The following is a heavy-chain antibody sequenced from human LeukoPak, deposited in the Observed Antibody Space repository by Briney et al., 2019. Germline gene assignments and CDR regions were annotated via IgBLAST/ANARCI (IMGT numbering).Heavy chain of an antibody. CDR2: ISYDGSNK. CDR1: GFTFSSYG. V-gene: IGHV3-30*18. Sequence: PGRSLRLSCAAPGFTFSSYGMHWVRQAPGKGLEWVAVISYDGSNKYYADSVKGRFTISRDNSKNTLYLQMNSLRAEDTAVYYCANLFSGNAFDIWGQGTMVTVSS. CDR3: ANLFSGNAFDI. D-gene: IGHD6-19*01. J-gene: IGHJ3*02.